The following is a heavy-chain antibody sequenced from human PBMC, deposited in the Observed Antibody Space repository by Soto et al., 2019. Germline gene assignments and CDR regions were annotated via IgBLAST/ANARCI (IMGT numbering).Heavy chain of an antibody. Sequence: PSETLSLTCTVSGGSISSSSYYWGWIRQPPGKGLEWIGGIYYSGSTYYNPSLKSRVTISVDTSKNQFSLKLSSVTAADTAVYYCARHPPFWEVNTTTMRGAFDYWGQGTLVTVSS. V-gene: IGHV4-39*01. CDR3: ARHPPFWEVNTTTMRGAFDY. CDR2: IYYSGST. J-gene: IGHJ4*02. D-gene: IGHD1-1*01. CDR1: GGSISSSSYY.